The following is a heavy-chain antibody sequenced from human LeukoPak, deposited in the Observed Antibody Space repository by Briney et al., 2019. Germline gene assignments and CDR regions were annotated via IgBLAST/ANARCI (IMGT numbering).Heavy chain of an antibody. Sequence: GRSLRLSCAASGFTFSSYGMHWVRQAPGKGLEWVAAILYDGSNKYYADSVKGRFTISRDNSKNTLYLKMNSLRAEETAVYYCANTNYYDSSGSTGGFYFDYWGQGTLVTVSS. J-gene: IGHJ4*02. CDR1: GFTFSSYG. D-gene: IGHD3-22*01. CDR3: ANTNYYDSSGSTGGFYFDY. CDR2: ILYDGSNK. V-gene: IGHV3-30*18.